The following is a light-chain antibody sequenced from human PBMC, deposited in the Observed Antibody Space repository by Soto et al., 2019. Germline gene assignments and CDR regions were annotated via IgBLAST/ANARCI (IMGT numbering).Light chain of an antibody. CDR2: GAS. Sequence: EIVLTQSPGTLSLSPGERATLSCRASQSVSSSYLAWYQQKPGRAPRLLIYGASSRATGIPDRFSGSGPGTDFTLTISRLEPEDFAVYYCQQYGSSPQTFGGGTKVDIK. CDR1: QSVSSSY. V-gene: IGKV3-20*01. CDR3: QQYGSSPQT. J-gene: IGKJ4*01.